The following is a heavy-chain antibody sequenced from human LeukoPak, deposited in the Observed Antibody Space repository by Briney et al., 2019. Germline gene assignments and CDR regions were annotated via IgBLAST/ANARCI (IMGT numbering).Heavy chain of an antibody. D-gene: IGHD3-22*01. CDR3: AKGGYYYDSSGHFL. Sequence: PGRSLRLSCAASGFTFSSYAMHWVRQAPGKGLEWVAVISYDGSNKYYADSVKGRFTISRDNSKNTLYLQMNSLRAEDTAVYYCAKGGYYYDSSGHFLWGQGTLVTVSS. J-gene: IGHJ4*02. CDR2: ISYDGSNK. CDR1: GFTFSSYA. V-gene: IGHV3-30-3*01.